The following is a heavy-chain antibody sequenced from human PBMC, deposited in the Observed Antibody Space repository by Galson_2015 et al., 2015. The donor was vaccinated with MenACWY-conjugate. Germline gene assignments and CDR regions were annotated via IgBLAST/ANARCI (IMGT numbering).Heavy chain of an antibody. Sequence: SLRLSCAASGFTFSTYSMNWVRQAPGRGLEWVSYIGGDGSPVFYGDSVKGRFTISRDNAKNSLYLQMNSLRDEDTALYYCASVPLDGSGSFPYLGHWGQGALVTVSS. D-gene: IGHD3-10*01. CDR3: ASVPLDGSGSFPYLGH. V-gene: IGHV3-48*02. CDR1: GFTFSTYS. J-gene: IGHJ4*02. CDR2: IGGDGSPV.